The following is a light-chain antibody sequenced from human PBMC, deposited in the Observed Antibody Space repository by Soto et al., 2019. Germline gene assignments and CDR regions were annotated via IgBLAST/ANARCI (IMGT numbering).Light chain of an antibody. J-gene: IGKJ1*01. CDR2: KAS. CDR1: QSVENW. Sequence: DIQTTQSPSTLSASIGDKITITCRASQSVENWLAWYQQKPGKAPNLLIYKASSLKSGVPSRFSGSGSGTGFTLTISALQPDDFATYYCQQYHRYRTFGQGTKVEI. CDR3: QQYHRYRT. V-gene: IGKV1-5*03.